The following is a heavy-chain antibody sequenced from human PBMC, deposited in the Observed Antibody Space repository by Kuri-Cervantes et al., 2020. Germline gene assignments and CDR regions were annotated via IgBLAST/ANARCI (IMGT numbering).Heavy chain of an antibody. D-gene: IGHD3-22*01. CDR2: INPNSGGT. V-gene: IGHV1-2*02. J-gene: IGHJ3*02. CDR3: ARVITRITMIVVADDAFDI. CDR1: GHTFTGYH. Sequence: ASAKVSCKASGHTFTGYHMHWVRQAPGQGLEWMGWINPNSGGTNYAQKFQGRVTMTRDTSISTAYMELSRLRSDDTAVYYCARVITRITMIVVADDAFDIWGQGTMVTVSS.